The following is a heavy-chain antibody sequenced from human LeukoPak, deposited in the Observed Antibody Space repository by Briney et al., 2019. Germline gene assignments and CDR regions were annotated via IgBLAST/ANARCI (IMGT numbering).Heavy chain of an antibody. CDR2: ISGSGYST. D-gene: IGHD4-11*01. J-gene: IGHJ5*02. CDR3: AKVPTT. V-gene: IGHV3-23*01. Sequence: GGSLRLSCADSGFTFSNYAIIWVGQAPGKGLEWVSTISGSGYSTYYADSVKGRFTISRDNSKNTLYLQMNSLRDDDTAVYYCAKVPTTWGQGTLVTVSS. CDR1: GFTFSNYA.